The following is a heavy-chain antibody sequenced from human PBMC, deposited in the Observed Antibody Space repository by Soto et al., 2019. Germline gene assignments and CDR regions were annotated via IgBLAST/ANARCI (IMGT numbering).Heavy chain of an antibody. V-gene: IGHV3-30*18. Sequence: PGGSLRLSCAASGFTFSSYGMHWVRQAPGKWLEWVAVISYDGSNKYYADSVKGRFTISRDNSKNTLYLQMNSLRAEDTAVYYCAKDLGITMVRGVLDVWGKGXTVTVHS. J-gene: IGHJ6*04. D-gene: IGHD3-10*01. CDR3: AKDLGITMVRGVLDV. CDR1: GFTFSSYG. CDR2: ISYDGSNK.